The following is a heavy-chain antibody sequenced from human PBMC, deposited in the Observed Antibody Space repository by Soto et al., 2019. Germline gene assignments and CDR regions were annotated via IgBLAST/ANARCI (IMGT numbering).Heavy chain of an antibody. CDR1: GYTFTSCG. D-gene: IGHD1-26*01. CDR2: ISADNGNT. CDR3: ARGGCGSYYEGDY. V-gene: IGHV1-18*01. Sequence: QVQLVQSGAEVKKPGASVKVSCKASGYTFTSCGISWVRQAPGRGLEYMGWISADNGNTIYAQKLQGRVTMTTDTSTGTAYMELRSLGSEDTAVYYCARGGCGSYYEGDYWGQGTLVTVSS. J-gene: IGHJ4*02.